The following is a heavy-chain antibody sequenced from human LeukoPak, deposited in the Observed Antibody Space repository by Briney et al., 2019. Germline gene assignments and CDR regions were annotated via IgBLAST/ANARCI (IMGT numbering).Heavy chain of an antibody. V-gene: IGHV1-18*01. J-gene: IGHJ4*02. CDR3: ARVPCSSTSCYHGDY. Sequence: ASVEVSCKASGFTFTSYGINWARQAPGQGLEWMGWIIAYNGNTNYAQKLQGRVTMTTDTSTSTAYMELRSLRSDDTAVYYCARVPCSSTSCYHGDYWGQGTLVTVSS. CDR2: IIAYNGNT. CDR1: GFTFTSYG. D-gene: IGHD2-2*01.